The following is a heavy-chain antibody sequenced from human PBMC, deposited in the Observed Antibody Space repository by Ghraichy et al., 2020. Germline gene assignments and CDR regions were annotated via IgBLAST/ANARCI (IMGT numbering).Heavy chain of an antibody. CDR2: ISSNGGSS. CDR1: GFTFSSYA. V-gene: IGHV3-64*01. Sequence: GGSLRLSCAASGFTFSSYAMHWVRQAPGKGLEYVSAISSNGGSSYYANSVKGRFTISRDNSKNTLYLQMGSLRAEDMAVYYCARGGVAADYYYYGMDVWGQGTTVTVSS. D-gene: IGHD6-13*01. J-gene: IGHJ6*02. CDR3: ARGGVAADYYYYGMDV.